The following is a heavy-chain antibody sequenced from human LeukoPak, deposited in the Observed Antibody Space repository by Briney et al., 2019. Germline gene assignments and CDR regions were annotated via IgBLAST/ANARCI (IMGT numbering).Heavy chain of an antibody. CDR3: ARLRRYSSNGVDY. CDR1: GGSISSGGYS. CDR2: IYYSGST. Sequence: PSETLSLTCAVSGGSISSGGYSWSWIRQPPGKGLEWIGYIYYSGSTYYNPSLKSRVTISVDTSKKQFSLKLSSVTAADTAVYYCARLRRYSSNGVDYWGQGTLVTVSS. J-gene: IGHJ4*02. V-gene: IGHV4-30-4*07. D-gene: IGHD6-13*01.